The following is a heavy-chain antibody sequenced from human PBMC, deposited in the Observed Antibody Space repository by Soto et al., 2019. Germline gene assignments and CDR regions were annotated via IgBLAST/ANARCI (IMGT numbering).Heavy chain of an antibody. CDR2: IKSKTDGGTT. Sequence: GGSLRLSCAVSGFTFSNALMSWVRHAPGKGLEWVGRIKSKTDGGTTDYAAPVKGRFTISRDDSKNTLYLQMNSLKTEDTAVYYCTTGLTIFGVVIDPWGQGTLVTVSS. D-gene: IGHD3-3*01. CDR1: GFTFSNAL. J-gene: IGHJ5*02. CDR3: TTGLTIFGVVIDP. V-gene: IGHV3-15*01.